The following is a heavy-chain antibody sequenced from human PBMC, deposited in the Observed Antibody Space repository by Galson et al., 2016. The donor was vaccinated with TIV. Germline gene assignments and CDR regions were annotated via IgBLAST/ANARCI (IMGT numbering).Heavy chain of an antibody. Sequence: QSGAEVKKPGESLKISCKASGYRFTNHWIGWVRQIPGKGLEWMGVIYPGDSDTRYSPSFQGQVTISADKSSSTAHLQWSSLKASDTAMYYCARLKGYDDSAFDYWGPGTLVTVSA. V-gene: IGHV5-51*01. CDR3: ARLKGYDDSAFDY. J-gene: IGHJ4*02. CDR1: GYRFTNHW. D-gene: IGHD3-22*01. CDR2: IYPGDSDT.